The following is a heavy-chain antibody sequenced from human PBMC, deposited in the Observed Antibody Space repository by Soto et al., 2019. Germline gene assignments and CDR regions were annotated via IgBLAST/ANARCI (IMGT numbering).Heavy chain of an antibody. CDR3: AREFGRAYYYYYGMDV. V-gene: IGHV4-61*01. J-gene: IGHJ6*02. CDR2: IYYSGST. CDR1: GGSVSSGSDY. Sequence: QVQLQESGPGLVKPSETLSLTCTVSGGSVSSGSDYWSWIRQPPGMGLEWIGYIYYSGSTNYNPSLKSRVTISVDTSKNQFSLKLSSVTAADTAVYYCAREFGRAYYYYYGMDVWGQGTTVTVSS. D-gene: IGHD3-10*01.